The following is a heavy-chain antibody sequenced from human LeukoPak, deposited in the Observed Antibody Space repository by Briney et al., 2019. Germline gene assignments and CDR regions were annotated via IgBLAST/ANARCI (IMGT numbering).Heavy chain of an antibody. Sequence: SETLSLTCTVSGGSISSSSYYWGWIRQPPGKGLEWIGSIYHSGSTYYNPSLKSRVTISVDTSKNQFSLKLSSVTAADTAVYYCARDEDRGYSYGPDYWGQGTLVTVSS. J-gene: IGHJ4*02. V-gene: IGHV4-39*07. CDR3: ARDEDRGYSYGPDY. D-gene: IGHD5-18*01. CDR1: GGSISSSSYY. CDR2: IYHSGST.